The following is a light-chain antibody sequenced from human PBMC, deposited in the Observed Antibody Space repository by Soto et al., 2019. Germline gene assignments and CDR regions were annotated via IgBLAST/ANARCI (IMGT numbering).Light chain of an antibody. CDR2: HVT. J-gene: IGLJ2*01. V-gene: IGLV2-14*01. CDR1: NSDVGGYDY. CDR3: SSYTTDNTRV. Sequence: QSALTQPASVSGSPGQSITISCTGSNSDVGGYDYVSWYQQHPGKVPKLLIYHVTNRPSGASDRFSGSKSGNTASLTISGLQPEDEADYYCSSYTTDNTRVFGGGTKLTVL.